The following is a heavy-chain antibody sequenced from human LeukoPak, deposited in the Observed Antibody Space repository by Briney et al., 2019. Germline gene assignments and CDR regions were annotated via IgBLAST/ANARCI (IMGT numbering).Heavy chain of an antibody. V-gene: IGHV1-69*01. J-gene: IGHJ4*02. CDR1: GGTFSSYA. D-gene: IGHD3-10*01. CDR2: IIPIFGTA. CDR3: ARYGSGRPFDY. Sequence: SVKVSCTSSGGTFSSYAISWVRQAPGQGLEWMGGIIPIFGTANYAQKFQGRVTITADESTSTAYMELSSLRSEDTAVYYCARYGSGRPFDYWGQGTLVTVSS.